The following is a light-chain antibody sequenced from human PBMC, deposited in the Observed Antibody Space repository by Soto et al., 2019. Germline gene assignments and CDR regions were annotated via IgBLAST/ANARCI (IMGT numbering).Light chain of an antibody. V-gene: IGKV1-5*03. CDR3: QQYNSYSGRT. CDR1: QSISSW. CDR2: KAS. Sequence: DIQMTQSPSTLSASVGDRVTITCRASQSISSWLARYQQKPGKAPKLLIYKASSLESGVPSRFSGSGSGTEFTLTISSLQPDDFATYYCQQYNSYSGRTFGQGTKVEIK. J-gene: IGKJ1*01.